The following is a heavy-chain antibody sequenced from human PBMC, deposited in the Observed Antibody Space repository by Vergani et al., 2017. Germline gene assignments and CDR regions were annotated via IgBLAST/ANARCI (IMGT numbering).Heavy chain of an antibody. J-gene: IGHJ3*01. CDR1: GFTFIMHA. V-gene: IGHV3-72*01. D-gene: IGHD2-2*01. Sequence: EVQLLESGGDLVQPGGSLRLSCAASGFTFIMHAMSWVRQAPGKGLEWVGRIRNKANDYTTQYAASVKGRFTISRDNAKNSLYLDMSSLRAEDTAVYYCGRDVRVSRTGGQGTLVAVSS. CDR2: IRNKANDYTT. CDR3: GRDVRVSRT.